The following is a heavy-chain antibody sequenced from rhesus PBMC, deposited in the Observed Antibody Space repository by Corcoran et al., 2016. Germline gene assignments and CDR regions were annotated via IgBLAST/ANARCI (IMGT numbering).Heavy chain of an antibody. J-gene: IGHJ4*01. V-gene: IGHV1-111*02. CDR1: GSTFTDHY. Sequence: EVQLVQSGAEVKKPGASVKISCKASGSTFTDHYLNWVRQAHGKGLEWMGRVDPEDGEADYAKKFQDRVTITADMSTDTAYMELSSLRSEDTAVYYCAREGYWGQGVLVTVSS. CDR3: AREGY. CDR2: VDPEDGEA.